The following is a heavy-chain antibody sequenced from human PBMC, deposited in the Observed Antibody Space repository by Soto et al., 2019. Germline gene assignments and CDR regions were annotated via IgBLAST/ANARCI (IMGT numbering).Heavy chain of an antibody. CDR2: INPSGGST. J-gene: IGHJ5*02. CDR1: GYTFTIYY. D-gene: IGHD6-13*01. CDR3: AHSSSWYDSWFDP. Sequence: ASVKVACKASGYTFTIYYMHWVRQAPGQGLEWMGIINPSGGSTSYAQKFQGRVTMTRDTSTSTVYMELSSLRSEDTAVYYCAHSSSWYDSWFDPWGQGTLVTVSS. V-gene: IGHV1-46*01.